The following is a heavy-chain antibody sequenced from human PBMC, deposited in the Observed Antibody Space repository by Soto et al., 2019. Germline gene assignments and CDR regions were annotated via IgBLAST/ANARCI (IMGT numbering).Heavy chain of an antibody. CDR1: RASFISDDSY. CDR2: ISYSGT. D-gene: IGHD3-3*01. CDR3: ARIGALLGIVTNNWFDP. Sequence: SETLSLTCTLSRASFISDDSYWSWIRQPPGKGLEWIAYISYSGTYYNPSLKSRVTTSLDGSKNQISLYLSSVTAADTAVYYCARIGALLGIVTNNWFDPWGQGTLVTVSS. J-gene: IGHJ5*02. V-gene: IGHV4-30-4*01.